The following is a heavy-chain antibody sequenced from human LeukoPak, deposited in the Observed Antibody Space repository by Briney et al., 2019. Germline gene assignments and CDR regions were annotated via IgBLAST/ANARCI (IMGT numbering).Heavy chain of an antibody. Sequence: GGSLRLSCAASGFTLSSYWMSWVRQAPGKGLEWVANIKQDGSEKYYVDSVKGRFTISRDNGKNSLYLQMNSLRAEDTAVYYCVRGFPKTTSYYYYMDVGGKGTTVTVSS. CDR3: VRGFPKTTSYYYYMDV. CDR1: GFTLSSYW. V-gene: IGHV3-7*01. D-gene: IGHD1-7*01. J-gene: IGHJ6*03. CDR2: IKQDGSEK.